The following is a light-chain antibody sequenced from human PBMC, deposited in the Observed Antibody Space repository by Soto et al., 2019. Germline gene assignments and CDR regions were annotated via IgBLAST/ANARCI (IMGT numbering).Light chain of an antibody. CDR2: GAS. V-gene: IGKV3-15*01. Sequence: DIVMPPSPFTLSESPRERATLSCRASQSVSTNLAWYQQKPGQAPRLLIYGASTRATDIPARFSGSGSGTEFTLTISSLQSEDFAVYYCQQDNNWPLTFGGGTKVDI. J-gene: IGKJ4*01. CDR3: QQDNNWPLT. CDR1: QSVSTN.